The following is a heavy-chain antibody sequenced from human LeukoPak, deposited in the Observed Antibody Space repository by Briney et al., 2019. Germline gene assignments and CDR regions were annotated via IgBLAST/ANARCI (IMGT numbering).Heavy chain of an antibody. Sequence: GGSLRLSCAASGFTFSSYEMNWVRQAPGKGLEWVSYISSSGSTIYYADSVKGRFTISRDNAKNSPYLLLNSLRAEDTAVYYCAREVVVAATRYMDVWGKGTTVTISS. CDR2: ISSSGSTI. CDR3: AREVVVAATRYMDV. D-gene: IGHD2-15*01. J-gene: IGHJ6*03. V-gene: IGHV3-48*03. CDR1: GFTFSSYE.